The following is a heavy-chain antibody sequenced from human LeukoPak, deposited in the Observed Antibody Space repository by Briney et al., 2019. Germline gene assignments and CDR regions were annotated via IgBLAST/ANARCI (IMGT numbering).Heavy chain of an antibody. CDR1: GGSISSGGYY. CDR3: ARGQYQLLMGYFDY. CDR2: IYHSGST. D-gene: IGHD2-2*01. J-gene: IGHJ4*02. V-gene: IGHV4-30-2*01. Sequence: PSQTLSLTCTVSGGSISSGGYYWSWIRQPPGKGLEWIGYIYHSGSTYYNPSLKSRVTISVDRSKNQFSLKLSSVTAADTAVYYCARGQYQLLMGYFDYWGQGTLVTVSS.